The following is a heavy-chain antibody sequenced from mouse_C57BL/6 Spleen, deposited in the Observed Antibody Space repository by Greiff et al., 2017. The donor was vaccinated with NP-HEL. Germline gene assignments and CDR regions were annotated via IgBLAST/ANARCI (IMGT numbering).Heavy chain of an antibody. Sequence: VQLQQSGPELVKPGASVKISCKASGYTFTDYYMNWVKQSHGKSLEWIGDINPNNGGTSYNQKFKGKATLTVDKSSSTAYMELRSLTSEDSAVYYCARANPLLLRYPWFAYWGQGTLVTVSA. J-gene: IGHJ3*01. CDR1: GYTFTDYY. D-gene: IGHD1-1*01. V-gene: IGHV1-26*01. CDR3: ARANPLLLRYPWFAY. CDR2: INPNNGGT.